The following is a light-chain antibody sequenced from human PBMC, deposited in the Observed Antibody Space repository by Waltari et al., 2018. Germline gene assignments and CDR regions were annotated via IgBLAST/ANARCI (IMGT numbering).Light chain of an antibody. V-gene: IGLV1-44*01. CDR3: ATWDDRLTGVV. CDR1: NSNLGSNV. J-gene: IGLJ2*01. Sequence: QSALTQPPSASGTPGQTVTIFCSGGNSNLGSNVVNWYQQVPGTAPKLLIYSNTYRPSGVPDRFSGSKSGTSASLAISGIQSDDEGDYYCATWDDRLTGVVFGGGTQVTVL. CDR2: SNT.